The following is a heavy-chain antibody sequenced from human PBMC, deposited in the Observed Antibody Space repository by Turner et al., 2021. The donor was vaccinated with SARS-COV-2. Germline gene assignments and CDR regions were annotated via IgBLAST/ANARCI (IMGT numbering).Heavy chain of an antibody. Sequence: QLQLQESGPGLVKPSETRTLTPTVSGASIRRSSSYWGCIRQPPGKGLEWIGSIYYSGSTDYNTSLKSRVTISVDTSKNQFTLKLSSVTAADTAVYYCATEMTTVTLYYYYGMDVWGQGTTVTVSS. CDR3: ATEMTTVTLYYYYGMDV. CDR2: IYYSGST. V-gene: IGHV4-39*01. D-gene: IGHD4-4*01. J-gene: IGHJ6*02. CDR1: GASIRRSSSY.